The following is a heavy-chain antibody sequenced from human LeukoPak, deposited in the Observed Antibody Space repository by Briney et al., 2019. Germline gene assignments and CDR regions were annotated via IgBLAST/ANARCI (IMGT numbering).Heavy chain of an antibody. CDR1: GYSLTSYY. V-gene: IGHV1-46*03. D-gene: IGHD3-16*02. J-gene: IGHJ3*02. CDR2: INPSGGST. Sequence: ASVKVSCKASGYSLTSYYMHWVRQAPGQGLEWVAIINPSGGSTRYAQKFQDRVTVTRDTSTSTVYMELSSLRSEDTAVYFRTRTDYDYVWGSYRYSGHAFDIWGQGTMVTVSS. CDR3: TRTDYDYVWGSYRYSGHAFDI.